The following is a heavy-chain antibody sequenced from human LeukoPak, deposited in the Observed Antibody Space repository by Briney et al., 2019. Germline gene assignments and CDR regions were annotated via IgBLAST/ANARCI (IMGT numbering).Heavy chain of an antibody. CDR3: AKAPRFGDHAAEYFYYYMDV. J-gene: IGHJ6*03. D-gene: IGHD3-16*01. CDR2: ISASGSTT. CDR1: GFTFSPYP. V-gene: IGHV3-23*01. Sequence: GGSLRLSCAASGFTFSPYPIMWLRHSRGKGGDAVSLISASGSTTYYAESVRGRFTISRDNSKNTLYLQMNSLRVDDTAVYYCAKAPRFGDHAAEYFYYYMDVWGKGTTVTVSS.